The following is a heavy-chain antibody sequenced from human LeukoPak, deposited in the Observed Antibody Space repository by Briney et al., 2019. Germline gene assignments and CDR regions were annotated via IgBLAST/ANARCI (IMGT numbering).Heavy chain of an antibody. CDR1: GFTFSSFA. V-gene: IGHV3-23*01. D-gene: IGHD1-14*01. CDR2: ISGSGDTT. Sequence: GGSLRLSCAASGFTFSSFAMNWVRQAPGKGLEWVSIISGSGDTTHYTDSVKGRFTISRDNAKNTLYLQMNSLRAEDTAVYYCARYADGIFYWGQGTLVTVSS. CDR3: ARYADGIFY. J-gene: IGHJ4*02.